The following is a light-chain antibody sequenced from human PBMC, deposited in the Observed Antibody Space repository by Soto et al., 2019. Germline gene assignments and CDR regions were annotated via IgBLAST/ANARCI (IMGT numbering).Light chain of an antibody. V-gene: IGKV1-5*03. CDR2: KAS. Sequence: DIQMTQSPSTLSASVGDRVTITCRASQSISSWLAWYQQKPGKAPKSLIYKASSLESGVPSRFSGSGSGTEFTLTISSLQPDDFATYYCQQYNSYPITFGQGTRREIK. CDR1: QSISSW. CDR3: QQYNSYPIT. J-gene: IGKJ5*01.